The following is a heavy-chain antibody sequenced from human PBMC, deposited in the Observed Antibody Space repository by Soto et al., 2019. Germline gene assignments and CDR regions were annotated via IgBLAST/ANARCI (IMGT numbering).Heavy chain of an antibody. CDR3: ARDHYYIAARFYYMDV. CDR1: GFTFSDYY. D-gene: IGHD6-6*01. J-gene: IGHJ6*03. V-gene: IGHV3-11*01. CDR2: ISSSGSTI. Sequence: QVQLVESGGGLVKPGGSLRLSCAASGFTFSDYYMSWIRQAPGKGLEWVSYISSSGSTIYYADSVKGRFTISRDNAKNSLYRQMNSLRAEDTAVYYCARDHYYIAARFYYMDVWGKGTTVTVSS.